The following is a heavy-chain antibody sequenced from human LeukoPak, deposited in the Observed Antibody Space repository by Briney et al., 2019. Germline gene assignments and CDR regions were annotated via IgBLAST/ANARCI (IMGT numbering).Heavy chain of an antibody. CDR1: GFTFSSFG. CDR2: IYYSGTT. D-gene: IGHD3-16*01. J-gene: IGHJ4*02. Sequence: GSLRLSCAASGFTFSSFGMTWIRLSPGKGLDWIGYIYYSGTTNYNPSLKSRVSMSVDTSRNQFSLRLSSVTAADTAIYYCARGTVQMGMGERFFDFWGQGTLVTVSS. CDR3: ARGTVQMGMGERFFDF. V-gene: IGHV4-59*01.